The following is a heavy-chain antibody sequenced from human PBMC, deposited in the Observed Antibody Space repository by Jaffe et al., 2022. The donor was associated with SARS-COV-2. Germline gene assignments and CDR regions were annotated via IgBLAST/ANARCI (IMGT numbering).Heavy chain of an antibody. V-gene: IGHV4-61*02. D-gene: IGHD2-2*01. CDR2: IYTSGFT. J-gene: IGHJ6*02. Sequence: QVQLQESGPGLVKPSETLSLTCTVSGGSISRGTYYWSWVRQPAGKGLEWIGRIYTSGFTNYNPSLKTRVTLSMDTSKNQFSLSLRSVTAADTAVYYCARALYCSNTSCYPRTYYYYYSMDVWGQGTTVTVSS. CDR1: GGSISRGTYY. CDR3: ARALYCSNTSCYPRTYYYYYSMDV.